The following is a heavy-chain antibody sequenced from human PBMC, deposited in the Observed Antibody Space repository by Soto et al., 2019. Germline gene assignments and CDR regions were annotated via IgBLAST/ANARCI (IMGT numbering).Heavy chain of an antibody. Sequence: QVQLQESGPGLVKTSETLSLTCTVSGGSISSYYWSWIRQPPGKGLEWIGYIYYSGSTNYNPSLKSRVTISVDTSKNQFSLKLSSVTAADTAVYYCARAYGDYVFDYWGQGTLVTVSS. V-gene: IGHV4-59*01. J-gene: IGHJ4*02. CDR2: IYYSGST. CDR3: ARAYGDYVFDY. CDR1: GGSISSYY. D-gene: IGHD4-17*01.